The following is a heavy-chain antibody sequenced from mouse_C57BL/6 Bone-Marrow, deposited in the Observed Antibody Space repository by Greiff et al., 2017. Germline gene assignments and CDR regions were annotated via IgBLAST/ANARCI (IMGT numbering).Heavy chain of an antibody. Sequence: VQLKESGGGLVKPGGSLKLSCAASGFTFSSYAMSWVRQTPEKRLEWVATISDGGSYTYYPDNVKGRFTISRDNAKNNLYLQMSHLKSEDTAMYYCARDTPHYYGSSRTWFAYWGQGTLVTVSA. CDR2: ISDGGSYT. V-gene: IGHV5-4*01. CDR3: ARDTPHYYGSSRTWFAY. CDR1: GFTFSSYA. J-gene: IGHJ3*01. D-gene: IGHD1-1*01.